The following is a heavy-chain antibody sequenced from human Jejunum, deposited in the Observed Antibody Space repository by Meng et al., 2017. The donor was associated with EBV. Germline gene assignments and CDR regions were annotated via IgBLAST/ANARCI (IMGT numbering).Heavy chain of an antibody. Sequence: QVQLVQSGAEVKKPGSSVKVSCNASGGTFSNYAFSWVRQAPGQGLEWMGGVIPIFATANYAQRFQGRVTITADKSTSTAYMELRSLRSEDTAVYYCARSSGGVVADYFDYWGQGTLVTVSS. J-gene: IGHJ4*02. CDR2: VIPIFATA. D-gene: IGHD3-16*02. V-gene: IGHV1-69*06. CDR3: ARSSGGVVADYFDY. CDR1: GGTFSNYA.